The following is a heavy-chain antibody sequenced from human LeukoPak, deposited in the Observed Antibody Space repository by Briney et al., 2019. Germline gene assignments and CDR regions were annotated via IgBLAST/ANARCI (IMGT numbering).Heavy chain of an antibody. Sequence: ASVKVSCKASGGTFSSYAISWVRQAPGQGLEWMGEINPSGGSTSYAQKFQGRITVTRDTYTNTVYMDLSSLRSEDTATYYCARGAPTTRIGAGRFNYWGQGSLRAAAS. J-gene: IGHJ4*02. CDR3: ARGAPTTRIGAGRFNY. CDR1: GGTFSSYA. CDR2: INPSGGST. D-gene: IGHD5-12*01. V-gene: IGHV1-46*01.